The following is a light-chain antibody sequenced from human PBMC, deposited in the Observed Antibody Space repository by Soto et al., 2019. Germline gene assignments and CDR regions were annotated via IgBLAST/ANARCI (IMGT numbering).Light chain of an antibody. CDR2: EVN. CDR3: SAYTTTSTLI. J-gene: IGLJ1*01. V-gene: IGLV2-14*01. Sequence: QSVLTQPASVSGSPGQSVTTSCTGTSSDVGGYDYVSWYQQHPGTAPKLMLYEVNNRPSGVSNRFSGSKSGNTASLIISGLQTEDEADYYCSAYTTTSTLIFGTGTKGTVL. CDR1: SSDVGGYDY.